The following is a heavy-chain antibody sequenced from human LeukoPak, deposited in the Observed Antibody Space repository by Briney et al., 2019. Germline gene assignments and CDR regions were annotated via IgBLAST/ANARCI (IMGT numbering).Heavy chain of an antibody. CDR1: GGSFSGYY. Sequence: SATLSLTCAVYGGSFSGYYWSWICQPPGKGLEWIGEINRGGDTNYKSSLKSRVSISVDTSKNQISLKLSSVTAADTAVYYCARGLGSGSYYHHWGQGTLVTVSS. CDR2: INRGGDT. CDR3: ARGLGSGSYYHH. J-gene: IGHJ1*01. D-gene: IGHD1-26*01. V-gene: IGHV4-34*01.